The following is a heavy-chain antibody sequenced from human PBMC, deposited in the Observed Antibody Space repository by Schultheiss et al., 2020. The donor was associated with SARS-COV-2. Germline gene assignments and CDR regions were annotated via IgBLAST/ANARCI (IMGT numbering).Heavy chain of an antibody. Sequence: GGSLRLSCAASGFTFSSYGMHWVRQAPGKGLEWVAVISYDGSNKYYADSVKGRFTISRDYSKNTLYLQMNSLRAEDTAVYYCAILARPSTVTDPVDYWGQGTLVTVSS. CDR3: AILARPSTVTDPVDY. J-gene: IGHJ4*02. D-gene: IGHD4-17*01. V-gene: IGHV3-30*03. CDR2: ISYDGSNK. CDR1: GFTFSSYG.